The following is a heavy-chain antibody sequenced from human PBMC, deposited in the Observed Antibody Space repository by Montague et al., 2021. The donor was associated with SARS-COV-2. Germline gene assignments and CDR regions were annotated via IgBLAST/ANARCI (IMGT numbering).Heavy chain of an antibody. D-gene: IGHD3-3*01. CDR3: VRGQVTVFGVLIMLPAAGPLDS. V-gene: IGHV4-34*01. CDR1: GGSFSDYY. J-gene: IGHJ3*02. Sequence: SETLSLTCAVYGGSFSDYYWTWIRQAPGKGLEWIGEVDHREGSSYNPSLQSRLTISVDRSKNQFSLRLTSVTAADTAVYYCVRGQVTVFGVLIMLPAAGPLDSWGLGTKVTVSS. CDR2: VDHREGS.